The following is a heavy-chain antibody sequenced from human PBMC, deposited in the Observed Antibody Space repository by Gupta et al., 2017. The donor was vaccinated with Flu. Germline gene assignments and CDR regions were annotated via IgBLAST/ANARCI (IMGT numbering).Heavy chain of an antibody. CDR2: ISGSAGST. Sequence: EVQLLESGGGLVQPGGSLRPSCAASGFTFSSYALSWVRQAPGKGLEWVSAISGSAGSTYYADSVKGRFTISRDNSKGTLYLQLNSLRAEDTAVYYCAKHTVTNYFDSWGQGTLVTVSS. CDR3: AKHTVTNYFDS. V-gene: IGHV3-23*01. J-gene: IGHJ4*02. D-gene: IGHD4-17*01. CDR1: GFTFSSYA.